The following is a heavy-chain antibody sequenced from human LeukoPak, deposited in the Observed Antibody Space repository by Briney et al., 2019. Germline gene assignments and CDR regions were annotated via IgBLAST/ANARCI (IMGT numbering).Heavy chain of an antibody. CDR2: IYSGGST. CDR1: GFTVSSNS. J-gene: IGHJ4*02. D-gene: IGHD3-22*01. V-gene: IGHV3-53*01. Sequence: GGSLRLSCTVSGFTVSSNSMSWVRQAPGKGLEWVSFIYSGGSTHNSDSVKGRFTISRDNSKNTLYLQMNSLRAEDTAVYYCARGSPPRRNYDSRGYYSYYFDYWGQGTLVTVSS. CDR3: ARGSPPRRNYDSRGYYSYYFDY.